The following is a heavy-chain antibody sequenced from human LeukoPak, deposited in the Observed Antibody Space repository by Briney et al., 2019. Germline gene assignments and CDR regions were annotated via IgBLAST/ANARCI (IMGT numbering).Heavy chain of an antibody. CDR3: ARSSSSTSCYDY. Sequence: GGSLRLSFAASGFTFSSYWMHWVRQAPGKGLVWVSRINTDGSSTSYADSVKGRFTISRDNAKNTLYLQMNSLRAEDTAVYYCARSSSSTSCYDYWGQGTLVTVSS. V-gene: IGHV3-74*01. CDR2: INTDGSST. J-gene: IGHJ4*02. CDR1: GFTFSSYW. D-gene: IGHD2-2*01.